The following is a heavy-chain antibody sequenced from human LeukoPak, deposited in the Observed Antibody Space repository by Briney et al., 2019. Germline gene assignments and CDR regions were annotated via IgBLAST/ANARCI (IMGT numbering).Heavy chain of an antibody. CDR2: ISSSSSYT. Sequence: GGSLRLSCAASGFTFSSNAMTWVRQAPGKGLEWVSYISSSSSYTNYADSVKGRFTISRDNAKNSLYLQMNSLRAEDTAVYYCARDTDGLATVSYFDYWGQGTLVTVSS. CDR1: GFTFSSNA. D-gene: IGHD4-17*01. V-gene: IGHV3-21*05. CDR3: ARDTDGLATVSYFDY. J-gene: IGHJ4*02.